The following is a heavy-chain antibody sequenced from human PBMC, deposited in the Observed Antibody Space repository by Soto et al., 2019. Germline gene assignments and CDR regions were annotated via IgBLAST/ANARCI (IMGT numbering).Heavy chain of an antibody. Sequence: GGSLRLSCAASGFTVSSNYMSWVRQAPGKGLEWVSVIYSGGSTYYADSVKGRFTISRDNSKNTLYLQMNSLRAEDTVVYYCARDRGYYGSGSYYILHYYYGMDVWGQGTTVTVSS. V-gene: IGHV3-66*01. D-gene: IGHD3-10*01. J-gene: IGHJ6*02. CDR3: ARDRGYYGSGSYYILHYYYGMDV. CDR1: GFTVSSNY. CDR2: IYSGGST.